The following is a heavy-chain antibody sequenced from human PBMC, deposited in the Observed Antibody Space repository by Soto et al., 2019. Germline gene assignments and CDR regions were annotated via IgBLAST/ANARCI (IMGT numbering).Heavy chain of an antibody. J-gene: IGHJ6*03. CDR3: ARGLILWFGELSRRGGYYYYMDV. CDR2: INDSGNI. D-gene: IGHD3-10*01. V-gene: IGHV4-34*01. CDR1: GGSFSGYQ. Sequence: QVQLQQWGAGLFKPSETLSLTCAVYGGSFSGYQWTWIRQTPGKGLEWIGEINDSGNINYNPSLKSRVTILGDTAKKQISLKLSSVTAADTAVYYCARGLILWFGELSRRGGYYYYMDVWGKGTTVTVSS.